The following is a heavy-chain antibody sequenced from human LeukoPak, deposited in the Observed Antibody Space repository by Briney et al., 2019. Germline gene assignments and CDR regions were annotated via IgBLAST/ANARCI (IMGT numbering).Heavy chain of an antibody. Sequence: GGSLRLSCAASRFTFSSYEMNWVPQAPGKGLEWVSYISSSGSPIYYADSVKGRFTISRDNVKNSLHLQMNNLRAEDTAVYYCARDSADSGWLDYWGQGTLVTVPS. D-gene: IGHD6-19*01. CDR1: RFTFSSYE. CDR2: ISSSGSPI. V-gene: IGHV3-48*03. CDR3: ARDSADSGWLDY. J-gene: IGHJ4*02.